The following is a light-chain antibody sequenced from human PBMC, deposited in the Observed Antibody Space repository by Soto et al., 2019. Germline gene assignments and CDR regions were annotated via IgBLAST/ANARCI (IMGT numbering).Light chain of an antibody. CDR2: GTS. J-gene: IGKJ3*01. CDR1: QSISSTY. CDR3: QHYGGSPPRFT. Sequence: EIVLTQSPGTLSLSPGERASLSCRASQSISSTYLAWYQLQPRQAPRLLIYGTSSRATGIPDRFSGSGSGTDFTLTISRLEPEDFAVYYCQHYGGSPPRFTFGPGTKLDIK. V-gene: IGKV3-20*01.